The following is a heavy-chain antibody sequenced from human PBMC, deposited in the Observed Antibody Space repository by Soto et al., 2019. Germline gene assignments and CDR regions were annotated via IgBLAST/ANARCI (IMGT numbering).Heavy chain of an antibody. CDR2: IKPDGSEK. CDR1: GFTFSSSW. Sequence: GGSLRLSCAASGFTFSSSWMSWVRKAPGKGLEWVANIKPDGSEKYYVDSVKGRFTISRDNAKNSLYLQMNSLRAEDTAVYYCARPLDEFYYYYYMDVWGKGTTVTVSS. D-gene: IGHD1-1*01. V-gene: IGHV3-7*01. CDR3: ARPLDEFYYYYYMDV. J-gene: IGHJ6*03.